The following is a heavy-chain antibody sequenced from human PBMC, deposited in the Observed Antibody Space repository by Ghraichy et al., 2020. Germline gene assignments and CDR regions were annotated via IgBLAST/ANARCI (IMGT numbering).Heavy chain of an antibody. CDR2: ISGSGGST. D-gene: IGHD6-19*01. J-gene: IGHJ6*02. CDR3: AKPPSSIAVAKKAYYYYGMDV. CDR1: GFTFSSYA. V-gene: IGHV3-23*01. Sequence: GGSLRLSCAASGFTFSSYAMSWVRQAPGKGLEWVSAISGSGGSTYYADSVKGRFTISRDNSKNTLYLQMNSLRAEDTAVYYCAKPPSSIAVAKKAYYYYGMDVWGQGTTVTVSS.